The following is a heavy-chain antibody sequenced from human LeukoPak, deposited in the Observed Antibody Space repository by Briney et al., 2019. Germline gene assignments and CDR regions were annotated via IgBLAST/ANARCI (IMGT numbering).Heavy chain of an antibody. CDR2: INHSGST. J-gene: IGHJ4*02. V-gene: IGHV4-34*01. CDR3: ARGWYQGYYYDSSGYGPIFDY. CDR1: GGSFSGYY. Sequence: SETLSLTCAVYGGSFSGYYWSWIRQPPGKGLEWIGEINHSGSTNYNPSLKSRVTISVDTSKNQFSLKLSSVTAADTAVYYCARGWYQGYYYDSSGYGPIFDYWGQGTLVTVSS. D-gene: IGHD3-22*01.